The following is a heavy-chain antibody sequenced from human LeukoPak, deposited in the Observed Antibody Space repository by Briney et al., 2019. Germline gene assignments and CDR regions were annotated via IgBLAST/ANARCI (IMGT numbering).Heavy chain of an antibody. V-gene: IGHV3-43D*03. CDR3: AKDKFDGSGSYYFDY. CDR2: IIWDGGRT. CDR1: GCDFDDYA. J-gene: IGHJ4*02. Sequence: GALRLSYAASGCDFDDYAMQWVRPATGKGVEWVCLIIWDGGRTYYSESVKGRFSISRDNSKNNLYLQMNSLRAEDSALYYCAKDKFDGSGSYYFDYWGQGTLVTVSS. D-gene: IGHD3-10*01.